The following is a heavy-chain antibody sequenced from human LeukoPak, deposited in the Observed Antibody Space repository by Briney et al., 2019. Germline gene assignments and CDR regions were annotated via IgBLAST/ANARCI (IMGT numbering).Heavy chain of an antibody. J-gene: IGHJ5*02. CDR1: GFTFSSYS. V-gene: IGHV3-21*04. CDR2: ISSSSSYI. Sequence: GGSLRLSCAASGFTFSSYSMNWVRQAPGKGLEWVSSISSSSSYIYYADSVKGRFTISRDNAKNSLYLQMNSLRAEDTAVYYCAKLDGGYDRQDDWFDPWGQGTLVTVSS. D-gene: IGHD5-12*01. CDR3: AKLDGGYDRQDDWFDP.